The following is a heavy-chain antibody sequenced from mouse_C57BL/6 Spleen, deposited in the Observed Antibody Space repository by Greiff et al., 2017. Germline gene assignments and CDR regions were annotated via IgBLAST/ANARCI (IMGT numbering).Heavy chain of an antibody. J-gene: IGHJ3*01. D-gene: IGHD1-1*01. V-gene: IGHV14-4*01. CDR2: IDPENGDT. CDR1: GFNIKDDY. CDR3: TTSFTRAY. Sequence: EVQLQQSGAELVRPGASVKLSCTASGFNIKDDYLHWVKQRPEQGLEWIGWIDPENGDTESASKFQGTDTITSDTSSNTAYLQLSSRTSADTAVYSCTTSFTRAYWGQWTLGTVSA.